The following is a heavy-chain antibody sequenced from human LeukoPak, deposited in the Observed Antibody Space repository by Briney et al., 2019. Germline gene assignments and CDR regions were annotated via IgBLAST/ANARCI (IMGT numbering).Heavy chain of an antibody. CDR3: AKARLEWELLLDY. V-gene: IGHV3-23*01. J-gene: IGHJ4*02. CDR2: FSVSDATT. D-gene: IGHD1-26*01. CDR1: GFTFSSYA. Sequence: PGGSLRLSCAASGFTFSSYAMSWVRQAPGKGLEWVPGFSVSDATTYYADSVKGRFTISRDNSKNTLYLQMNSLRAEDTAVYYCAKARLEWELLLDYWGQGTLVTVSS.